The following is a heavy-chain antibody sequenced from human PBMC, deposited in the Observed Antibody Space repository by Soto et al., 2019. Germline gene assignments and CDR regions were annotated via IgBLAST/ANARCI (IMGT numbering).Heavy chain of an antibody. CDR1: GFTFNNYA. Sequence: EVQLLESGGGLVQPGGSLRLSCAVSGFTFNNYAMNWVRQAPGKGLERVSSISDSGGRTYYADSVKGRFTISRDNSKNTLYLQMNSLRAEDTAIYYCAKDALGDYFYYGMDVWGQGTTVTVSS. V-gene: IGHV3-23*01. CDR3: AKDALGDYFYYGMDV. J-gene: IGHJ6*02. CDR2: ISDSGGRT.